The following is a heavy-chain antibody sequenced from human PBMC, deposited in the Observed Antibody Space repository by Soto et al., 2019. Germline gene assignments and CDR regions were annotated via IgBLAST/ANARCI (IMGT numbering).Heavy chain of an antibody. J-gene: IGHJ4*02. CDR3: ARDRSTMIDNSDY. CDR2: ISSSSSYI. V-gene: IGHV3-21*01. D-gene: IGHD3-22*01. CDR1: GFTFSSYS. Sequence: GGSLRLSCAASGFTFSSYSMNWVRQAPGKGLEWVSSISSSSSYIYYADSVKGRFTISRDNAKNSLYLQMNSLRAEDTAVYYCARDRSTMIDNSDYWGQGTLVTVSS.